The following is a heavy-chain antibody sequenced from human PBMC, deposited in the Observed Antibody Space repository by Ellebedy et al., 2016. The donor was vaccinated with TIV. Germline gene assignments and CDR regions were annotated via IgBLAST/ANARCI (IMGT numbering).Heavy chain of an antibody. CDR3: AKGPEQWLIKSGGFED. D-gene: IGHD6-19*01. CDR2: FGTAGDT. Sequence: GESLKISCSASGFTFSNYYMHWVRQTTGKRLEWVAAFGTAGDTYYSGSVKGRFTISRDNSKNTPYLQMNSLRVEDTAVYYCAKGPEQWLIKSGGFEDWGQGTLVTVSS. J-gene: IGHJ4*02. CDR1: GFTFSNYY. V-gene: IGHV3-13*01.